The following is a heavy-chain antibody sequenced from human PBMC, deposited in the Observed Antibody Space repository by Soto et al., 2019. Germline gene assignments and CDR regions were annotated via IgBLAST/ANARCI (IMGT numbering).Heavy chain of an antibody. J-gene: IGHJ4*02. V-gene: IGHV3-23*04. D-gene: IGHD6-19*01. CDR1: GFTFSSYA. Sequence: EVQLVESGGGLVQPGGSLRLSCAASGFTFSSYAMNWVRQAPGKGLEWVAAVSRSGSNPYYADSVKGRFTISRDNSENTLYLQMNSLRREDTDVYYWAKEPCRGGGCVYCWCQGTLVTGSS. CDR3: AKEPCRGGGCVYC. CDR2: VSRSGSNP.